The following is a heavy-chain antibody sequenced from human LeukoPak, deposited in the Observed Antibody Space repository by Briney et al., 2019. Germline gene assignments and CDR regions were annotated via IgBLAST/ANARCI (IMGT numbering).Heavy chain of an antibody. CDR2: TYYRSKWYN. V-gene: IGHV6-1*01. CDR3: ARDPGYSSSWYFRGNENYFDY. Sequence: SQTLSLTCAISGDSFSSNSAAWSWIRQSPSRGLEWLGRTYYRSKWYNDYAVSVNSRIIISPDTSTNQFSLQLNSVTPEDTAVYYCARDPGYSSSWYFRGNENYFDYWGQGTLVTVSS. J-gene: IGHJ4*02. CDR1: GDSFSSNSAA. D-gene: IGHD6-13*01.